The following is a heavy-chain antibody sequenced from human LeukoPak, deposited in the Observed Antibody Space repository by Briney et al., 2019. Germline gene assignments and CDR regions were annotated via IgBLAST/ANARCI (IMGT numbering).Heavy chain of an antibody. Sequence: GGSLRLSCAASGFTFSSYAMHWVRQAPGKGLEWVAVISYDGSNKYYADSVKRRFTISRDNSKNTLYLQMNSLRAEDTAVYYCARDIEMATITIDYWGQGTLVTVSS. D-gene: IGHD5-24*01. J-gene: IGHJ4*02. CDR3: ARDIEMATITIDY. CDR2: ISYDGSNK. CDR1: GFTFSSYA. V-gene: IGHV3-30*01.